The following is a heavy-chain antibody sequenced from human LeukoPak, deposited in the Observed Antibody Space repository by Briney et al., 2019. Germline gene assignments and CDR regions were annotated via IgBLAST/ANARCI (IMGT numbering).Heavy chain of an antibody. CDR1: GFTFSSYE. V-gene: IGHV3-48*03. J-gene: IGHJ6*04. Sequence: GGSLRLSCAASGFTFSSYEMNWVRQAPGKGLEGVSYISSRGSTIYYADSVKGRFTISRDNAKNSLYLQMNSLRAEDTAVYYCARSKLLLPDGMDVWGKGTTVTVSS. D-gene: IGHD2/OR15-2a*01. CDR2: ISSRGSTI. CDR3: ARSKLLLPDGMDV.